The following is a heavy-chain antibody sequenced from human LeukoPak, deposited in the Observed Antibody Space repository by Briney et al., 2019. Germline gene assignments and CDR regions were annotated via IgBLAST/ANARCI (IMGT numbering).Heavy chain of an antibody. D-gene: IGHD3-3*01. Sequence: KPSETLSLTCTVSGGSISSYYWSWIRQPPGKGLEWIGYIYYSGSTNYNPSLKSRVTISVDTSKNQFSLKLSSVTAADTAVYYCARGGGPKDSWSGYYSGSWFDPWGQGTLVTVSS. V-gene: IGHV4-59*01. J-gene: IGHJ5*02. CDR1: GGSISSYY. CDR3: ARGGGPKDSWSGYYSGSWFDP. CDR2: IYYSGST.